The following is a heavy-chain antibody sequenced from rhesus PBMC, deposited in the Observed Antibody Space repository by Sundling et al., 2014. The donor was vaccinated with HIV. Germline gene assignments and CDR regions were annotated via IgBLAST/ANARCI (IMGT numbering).Heavy chain of an antibody. J-gene: IGHJ4*01. D-gene: IGHD2-15*01. CDR1: GFTFSTYD. CDR3: ARVPTFVLLTGPVDS. Sequence: EVQLLESGGDLVLPGGSLRLSCAASGFTFSTYDMSWVRQPLGKGLEWVSSISNTGETRYYSDSVKGRFAVSRDNAKNSLSLQMNSLKTDDTAVYFCARVPTFVLLTGPVDSWGQGVLVTVSS. V-gene: IGHV3S4*01. CDR2: ISNTGETR.